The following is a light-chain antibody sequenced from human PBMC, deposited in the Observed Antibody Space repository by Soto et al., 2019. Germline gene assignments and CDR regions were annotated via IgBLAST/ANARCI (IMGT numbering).Light chain of an antibody. CDR2: DES. V-gene: IGKV1-33*01. J-gene: IGKJ4*01. CDR1: QDIRKH. Sequence: DIQMTQSPSSLSASVGDRITITCQASQDIRKHLNWYQQKPVKAPKILIYDESNLEAVVPSRFGGSGSGTDFTFTISSLHHEDIATYYCQQYLNVLTFGGGTKVEIK. CDR3: QQYLNVLT.